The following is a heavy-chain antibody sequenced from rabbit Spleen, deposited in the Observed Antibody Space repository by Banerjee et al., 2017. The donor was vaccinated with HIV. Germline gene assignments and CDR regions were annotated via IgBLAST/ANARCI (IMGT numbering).Heavy chain of an antibody. Sequence: QEQLVESGGGLVQPGGSLKLSCKASGFDFSSYGMSWVRQAPGKGLEWIGYIDLLFGSTYYANWVNGRFTISSHNAQNTLYLQLNSLTVADTATYFCVRGASSSGYYNLWGPGTLVTVS. CDR3: VRGASSSGYYNL. D-gene: IGHD1-1*01. CDR2: IDLLFGST. J-gene: IGHJ4*01. CDR1: GFDFSSYG. V-gene: IGHV1S47*01.